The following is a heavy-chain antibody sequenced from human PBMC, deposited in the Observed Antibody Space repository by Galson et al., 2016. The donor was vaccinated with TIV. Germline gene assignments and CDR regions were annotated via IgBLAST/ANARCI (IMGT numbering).Heavy chain of an antibody. CDR1: GYSFSTYD. CDR2: MNPNSGNT. J-gene: IGHJ5*02. Sequence: SVKVSCKASGYSFSTYDINWVRQAPGQGLEWMGWMNPNSGNTGYSQKFRGRVTMTRNTSERTACMELSSLGSEDTAVYYCARLPSYYGSENHWFDPWGQGTLVTVSS. CDR3: ARLPSYYGSENHWFDP. D-gene: IGHD3-10*01. V-gene: IGHV1-8*01.